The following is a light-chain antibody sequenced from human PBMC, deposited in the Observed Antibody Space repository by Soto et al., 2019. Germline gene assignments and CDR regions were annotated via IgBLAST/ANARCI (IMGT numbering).Light chain of an antibody. CDR2: SNN. J-gene: IGLJ2*01. V-gene: IGLV1-44*01. CDR3: ASWDDSLNGVV. CDR1: SSNIGINT. Sequence: QSVLTQPPSASGTPGQRVVISCSGSSSNIGINTVNWYQQLPGTAPKLLIYSNNQRPSGVPDRFSGSKSGTSASLAISGLQSEDEADYYCASWDDSLNGVVFGGGTKLTVL.